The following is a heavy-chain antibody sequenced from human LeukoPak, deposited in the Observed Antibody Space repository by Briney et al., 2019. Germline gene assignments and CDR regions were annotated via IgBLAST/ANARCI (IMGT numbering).Heavy chain of an antibody. CDR3: AKDAVNWNSYFAY. CDR2: VRYDGSNK. J-gene: IGHJ4*02. V-gene: IGHV3-30*02. CDR1: GFTFSNQG. Sequence: GGSLRLSCAASGFTFSNQGMHWVRQAPGKGLEWVAFVRYDGSNKYYADSVQGRFTISKDNSKNTLYLQMSSLTAEDTAVYYCAKDAVNWNSYFAYWGQGTLVTVSS. D-gene: IGHD1-7*01.